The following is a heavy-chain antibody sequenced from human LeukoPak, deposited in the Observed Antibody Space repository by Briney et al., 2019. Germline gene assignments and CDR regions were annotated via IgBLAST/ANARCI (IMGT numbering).Heavy chain of an antibody. CDR1: GFTFNNYA. V-gene: IGHV3-23*01. CDR2: ISRSGATT. J-gene: IGHJ2*01. Sequence: GESLRLSCAASGFTFNNYAMDWVRQAPGKGLEWVSLISRSGATTYYADSVKGRFTISRDNSRNTLYLQMTSLRAEDTAVYYCARDPGDRWFFDLWGRGTLVTVSS. D-gene: IGHD7-27*01. CDR3: ARDPGDRWFFDL.